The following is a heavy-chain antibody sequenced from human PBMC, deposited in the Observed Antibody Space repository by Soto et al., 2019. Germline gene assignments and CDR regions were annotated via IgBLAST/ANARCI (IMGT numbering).Heavy chain of an antibody. CDR1: GGSVSSGSYY. D-gene: IGHD3-22*01. Sequence: QVQLQESGPGLVKPSETLSLTCTVSGGSVSSGSYYWSWIRQPPGKGLEWIGYIYYSGSTNYNPYLKSRVTISVDTSKNQFSLKLSSVTAADTAVYYCARGHYYYDSRGYYWSYWFDPWGQGTLVTVSS. CDR2: IYYSGST. V-gene: IGHV4-61*01. CDR3: ARGHYYYDSRGYYWSYWFDP. J-gene: IGHJ5*02.